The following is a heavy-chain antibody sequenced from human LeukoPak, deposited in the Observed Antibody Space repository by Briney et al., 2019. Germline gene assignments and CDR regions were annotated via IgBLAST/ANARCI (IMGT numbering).Heavy chain of an antibody. J-gene: IGHJ3*02. CDR3: ASSTIFGVVNGVPDAFDI. CDR2: ISGSGGST. D-gene: IGHD3-3*01. V-gene: IGHV3-23*01. CDR1: GFTFSSYA. Sequence: GGSLRLSCAASGFTFSSYAMSWVRQAPGKGLEWVSGISGSGGSTYYADSVKGRFTISRDNSKNTLYLQMNSLRAEDTAVYYCASSTIFGVVNGVPDAFDIWGQRTMVTVSS.